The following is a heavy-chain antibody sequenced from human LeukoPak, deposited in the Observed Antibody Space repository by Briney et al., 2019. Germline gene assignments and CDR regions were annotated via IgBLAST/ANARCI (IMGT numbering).Heavy chain of an antibody. V-gene: IGHV3-23*01. D-gene: IGHD6-6*01. CDR2: LSGSGGST. CDR3: AQDWVAARRPHDS. Sequence: GGSLGLSCAASGLTFSSYAMTWVRQAPGKGLEWVSGLSGSGGSTYYADSVKGRFTISRDNSKSTLYLQMNCLRAEDTAVYYCAQDWVAARRPHDSWGQGTLVTVSS. J-gene: IGHJ4*02. CDR1: GLTFSSYA.